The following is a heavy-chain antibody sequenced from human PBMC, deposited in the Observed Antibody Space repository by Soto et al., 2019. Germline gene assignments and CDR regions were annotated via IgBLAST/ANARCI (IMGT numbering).Heavy chain of an antibody. J-gene: IGHJ4*02. Sequence: PSEPLSLTCSISGDSITTNGYYWGLIRQPPGKGLQWIGNVYWTGSTFSHPSLTSRVFISVDTSKNEFSLRLTSVTAADTAVYYCARSHYTYGLLIDYWGPGTLVTVSS. CDR3: ARSHYTYGLLIDY. CDR2: VYWTGST. V-gene: IGHV4-39*01. D-gene: IGHD2-8*01. CDR1: GDSITTNGYY.